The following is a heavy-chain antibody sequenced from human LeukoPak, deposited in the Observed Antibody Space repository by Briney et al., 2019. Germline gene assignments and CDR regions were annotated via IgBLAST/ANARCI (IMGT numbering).Heavy chain of an antibody. CDR2: ISYDGGNK. Sequence: GGSLRLSCAASGFSFSSYAMHWVRQAPSKGLEWVAVISYDGGNKYYGDSVKGRFTISRDNSKNTLYLQMNSLRVEDTAVYYCARVVVPASYYYYGMDVWGQGTTVTVSS. V-gene: IGHV3-30-3*01. CDR1: GFSFSSYA. J-gene: IGHJ6*02. D-gene: IGHD2-2*01. CDR3: ARVVVPASYYYYGMDV.